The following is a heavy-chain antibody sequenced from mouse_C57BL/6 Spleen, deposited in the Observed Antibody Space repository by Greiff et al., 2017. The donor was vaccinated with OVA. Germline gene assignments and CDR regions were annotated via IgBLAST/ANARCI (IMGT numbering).Heavy chain of an antibody. D-gene: IGHD1-1*01. J-gene: IGHJ4*01. CDR2: IYWDDAK. Sequence: QVTLQECGPGILQSSQTLSLTCSFSGFSLSTSGMGVSWIRQPSGKGLDWLAHIYWDDAKRYNPSLKSPPTISTDTSRNQVFLYIDSVDTTDTATYVCARSIEFYVPMDYWGQGTSLTVSS. CDR1: GFSLSTSGMG. V-gene: IGHV8-12*01. CDR3: ARSIEFYVPMDY.